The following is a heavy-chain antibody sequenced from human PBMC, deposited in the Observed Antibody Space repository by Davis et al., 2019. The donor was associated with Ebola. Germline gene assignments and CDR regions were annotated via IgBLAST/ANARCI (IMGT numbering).Heavy chain of an antibody. CDR2: INPSGGST. V-gene: IGHV1-46*01. CDR1: GYTFTSYY. Sequence: AASVTVSCKASGYTFTSYYVHWVRQAPGQGLEWMGIINPSGGSTSYAQKFQGRVTMTRDTSTSTVYMELSSLRSEDTAVYYCASPVATDTWYYGMDVWGKGTTVTVSS. CDR3: ASPVATDTWYYGMDV. D-gene: IGHD5-12*01. J-gene: IGHJ6*04.